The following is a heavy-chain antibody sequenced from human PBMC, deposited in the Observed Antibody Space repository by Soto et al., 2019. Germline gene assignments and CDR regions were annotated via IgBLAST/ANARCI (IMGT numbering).Heavy chain of an antibody. Sequence: TLSLTCAVSGGSITSGNSYSWSWIRQPPGKGLEWIGSISHTGSTSYNPSLKSRLTMSVDKSKNQFSLRLSSVTAADMAVYYCARAVAPYFGTWFDPWGQGILVTVSS. CDR1: GGSITSGNSYS. D-gene: IGHD3-10*01. CDR3: ARAVAPYFGTWFDP. J-gene: IGHJ5*02. V-gene: IGHV4-30-2*01. CDR2: ISHTGST.